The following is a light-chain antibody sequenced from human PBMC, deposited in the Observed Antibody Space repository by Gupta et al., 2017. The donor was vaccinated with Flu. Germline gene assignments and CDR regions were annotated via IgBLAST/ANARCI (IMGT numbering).Light chain of an antibody. CDR1: QSVLYDSTEKDY. CDR2: WAT. Sequence: NCKSSQSVLYDSTEKDYLSWYQQKPGQPPKLLISWATTRESGVPVRFSASGSGTDFTLTIASLQAEDVAVYYCQQYYDVPFTFGGGTKVEIK. CDR3: QQYYDVPFT. V-gene: IGKV4-1*01. J-gene: IGKJ4*01.